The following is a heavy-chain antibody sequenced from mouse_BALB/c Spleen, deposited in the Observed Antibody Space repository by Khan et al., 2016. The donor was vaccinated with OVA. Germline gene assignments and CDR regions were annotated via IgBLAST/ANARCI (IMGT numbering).Heavy chain of an antibody. CDR3: ARRGYDYGRGALFAY. V-gene: IGHV2-2*02. CDR1: GFSLANYS. Sequence: QMQLEESGPGLVQPSQSLSITCTVSGFSLANYSVHWVRQSPGKGLEWLGVIWSAGSTDYNAAFMSRLTINKDNSRSQGFFKMNSLQPNDTAIYYCARRGYDYGRGALFAYWGQGTLVTVSA. D-gene: IGHD2-4*01. CDR2: IWSAGST. J-gene: IGHJ3*01.